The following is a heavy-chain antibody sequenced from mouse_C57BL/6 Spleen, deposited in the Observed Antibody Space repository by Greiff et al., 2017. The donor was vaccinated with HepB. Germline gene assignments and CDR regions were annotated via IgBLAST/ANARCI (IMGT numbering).Heavy chain of an antibody. V-gene: IGHV1-80*01. D-gene: IGHD1-1*01. CDR2: IYPGDGDT. CDR3: ARASITTVVDWYFDV. J-gene: IGHJ1*03. CDR1: GYSFSSYW. Sequence: QVQLKQSGAELVKPGASVKISCKASGYSFSSYWMNWVKQRPGKGLEWIGQIYPGDGDTKYNGKFKGKATLTADKSSSTAYMQLSRLTSEDSAVYFCARASITTVVDWYFDVWGTGTTVTVSS.